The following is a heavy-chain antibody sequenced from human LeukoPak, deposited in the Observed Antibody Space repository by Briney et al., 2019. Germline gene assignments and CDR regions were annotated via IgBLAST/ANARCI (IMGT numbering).Heavy chain of an antibody. CDR3: AKSAVATAGGLSY. V-gene: IGHV3-23*01. CDR2: ISGSGGST. D-gene: IGHD5-12*01. J-gene: IGHJ4*02. CDR1: GFTLRSYA. Sequence: GGSLSLFCAASGFTLRSYAMSWVRQAPGKGLEWVSAISGSGGSTYHADSVKGRSTISRDNSKNTLYLQMNSLRAEDTAVYYCAKSAVATAGGLSYWGQGTLVTVSS.